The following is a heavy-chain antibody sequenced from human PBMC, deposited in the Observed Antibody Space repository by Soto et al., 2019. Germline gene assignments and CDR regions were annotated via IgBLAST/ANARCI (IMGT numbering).Heavy chain of an antibody. CDR3: ARDPGGYCSSTSCPDWYFDL. CDR1: GYTFTGYY. CDR2: INPNSGGT. Sequence: QVQLVQSGAEVKKPGASVKVSCKASGYTFTGYYMHWVRQAPGQGLEWMGWINPNSGGTNYAQKFKGWVTMTRDTSIITAYMELSRLRSDDTAVYYCARDPGGYCSSTSCPDWYFDLWGRGTLVTVSS. D-gene: IGHD2-2*01. V-gene: IGHV1-2*04. J-gene: IGHJ2*01.